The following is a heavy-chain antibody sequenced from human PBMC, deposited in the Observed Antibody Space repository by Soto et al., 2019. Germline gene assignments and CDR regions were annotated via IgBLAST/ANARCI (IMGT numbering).Heavy chain of an antibody. J-gene: IGHJ4*02. D-gene: IGHD3-10*01. CDR1: GDSVTSDSHY. CDR2: IYYDGNT. V-gene: IGHV4-39*07. Sequence: PSETLSLTCTVSGDSVTSDSHYWGWIRQPPGKGLESIANIYYDGNTYYNPSLKGRVTISLDTSKNQFSLKLTSVTAADTAVYYCARERRELDTGGPVDNGGEGPVVPVSS. CDR3: ARERRELDTGGPVDN.